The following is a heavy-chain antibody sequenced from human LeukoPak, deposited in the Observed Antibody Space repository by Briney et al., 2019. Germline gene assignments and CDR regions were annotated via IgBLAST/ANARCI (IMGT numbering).Heavy chain of an antibody. D-gene: IGHD5-18*01. CDR2: INPSGGST. CDR1: GYTFTSYG. CDR3: ARDPDSYGDY. Sequence: ASVKASCKASGYTFTSYGISWVRQAPGQGLEWMGIINPSGGSTSYAQKFQGRVTMTRDTSTSTVYMELSSLRSEDTAVYYCARDPDSYGDYWGQGTLVTVSS. V-gene: IGHV1-46*01. J-gene: IGHJ4*02.